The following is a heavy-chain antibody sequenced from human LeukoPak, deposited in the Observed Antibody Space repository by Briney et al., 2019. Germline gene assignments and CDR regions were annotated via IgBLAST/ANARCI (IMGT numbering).Heavy chain of an antibody. CDR2: ISGSGGST. CDR3: AKAAYYDILTGYYSYHFDY. J-gene: IGHJ4*02. V-gene: IGHV3-23*01. CDR1: GFTFSSYA. Sequence: PGGSLRLSCAASGFTFSSYAMSWVRRAPGKGLEWVSAISGSGGSTYYADSVKGRFTISRDNSKNTLYLQMNSLRAEDTAVYYCAKAAYYDILTGYYSYHFDYWGQGTLVTVSS. D-gene: IGHD3-9*01.